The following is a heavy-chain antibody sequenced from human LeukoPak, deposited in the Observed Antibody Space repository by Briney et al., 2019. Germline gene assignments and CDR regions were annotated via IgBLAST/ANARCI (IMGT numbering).Heavy chain of an antibody. CDR3: ARQPNSGYGWFDP. CDR2: IYYSGST. Sequence: SETLSLTCTVSGGSISSYYWSWIRQPPGKGLEWIGYIYYSGSTNYNPSLKSRVTISVDTSKDQFSLKLSSVTAADTAVYYCARQPNSGYGWFDPWGQGTLVTVPS. D-gene: IGHD5-12*01. CDR1: GGSISSYY. J-gene: IGHJ5*02. V-gene: IGHV4-59*08.